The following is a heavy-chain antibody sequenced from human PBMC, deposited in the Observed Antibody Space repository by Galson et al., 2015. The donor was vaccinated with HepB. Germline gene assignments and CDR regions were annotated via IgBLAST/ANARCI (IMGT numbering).Heavy chain of an antibody. Sequence: SLRLSCAASGFTFSNAWMSWVRQAPGKGLEWVSAISPSGSTTYYADSVKGRFTISRDNSKNTLYLQMNSLRAEDTAVYYCARDQDDSSGYYFVPDYWGQGTLVTVSS. J-gene: IGHJ4*02. D-gene: IGHD3-22*01. CDR2: ISPSGSTT. CDR3: ARDQDDSSGYYFVPDY. CDR1: GFTFSNAW. V-gene: IGHV3-23*01.